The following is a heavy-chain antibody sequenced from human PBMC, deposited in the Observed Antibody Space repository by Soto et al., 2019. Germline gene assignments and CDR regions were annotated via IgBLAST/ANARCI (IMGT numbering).Heavy chain of an antibody. V-gene: IGHV4-4*07. Sequence: SETLSLTCSVSGGSISDTYWTWIRQPAGKGLEWIGRIYGSGSTNFNPSLKSRVSMSVDASKNQFSLRLNSVTAADTAVYYCARDGGFSGGWPAYFDYWGQGTTVTVSS. CDR1: GGSISDTY. J-gene: IGHJ4*02. D-gene: IGHD6-19*01. CDR2: IYGSGST. CDR3: ARDGGFSGGWPAYFDY.